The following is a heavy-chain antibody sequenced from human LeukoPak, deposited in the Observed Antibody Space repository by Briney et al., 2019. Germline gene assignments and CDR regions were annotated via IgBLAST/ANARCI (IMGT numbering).Heavy chain of an antibody. CDR3: AKSTRVSGGGDCYRDY. CDR1: GFTLSSYG. J-gene: IGHJ4*02. D-gene: IGHD2-21*02. V-gene: IGHV3-30*18. CDR2: ISYDGSNK. Sequence: GGSLRLSCAASGFTLSSYGMHWVRQAPGKGLEWVAVISYDGSNKYYADSVKGRFTISRDNSKNPLYLQMNSLRAEDTAVYYCAKSTRVSGGGDCYRDYWGQGTLVTVSS.